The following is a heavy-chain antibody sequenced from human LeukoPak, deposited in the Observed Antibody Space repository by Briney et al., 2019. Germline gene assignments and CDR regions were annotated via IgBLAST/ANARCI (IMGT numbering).Heavy chain of an antibody. CDR2: IYPCDSDN. CDR1: GYSFTSYW. D-gene: IGHD5-18*01. CDR3: ARRYAVTVKWDSFDY. J-gene: IGHJ4*02. V-gene: IGHV5-51*01. Sequence: GESLKISCKGSGYSFTSYWIGWVRQMPAKGLEGRGIIYPCDSDNRYSPSFQGEAPTSADKSISTAYMQWSRLKGSDTAMYYCARRYAVTVKWDSFDYWGQGTLVTVSS.